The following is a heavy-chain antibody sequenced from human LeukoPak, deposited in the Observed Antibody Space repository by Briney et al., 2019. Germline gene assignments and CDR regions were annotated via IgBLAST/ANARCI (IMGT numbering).Heavy chain of an antibody. J-gene: IGHJ5*02. D-gene: IGHD2-15*01. V-gene: IGHV3-21*01. CDR1: GFTFSSYS. Sequence: GGSLRLSCAASGFTFSSYSMNWVRQAPGKGLEWVSSISSSSSYIYYADSVKGGFTISRDNAKNSLYLQMNSLRAEDTAVYYCATKKGYCSGGSCYYWFDPWGQGTLVTVS. CDR3: ATKKGYCSGGSCYYWFDP. CDR2: ISSSSSYI.